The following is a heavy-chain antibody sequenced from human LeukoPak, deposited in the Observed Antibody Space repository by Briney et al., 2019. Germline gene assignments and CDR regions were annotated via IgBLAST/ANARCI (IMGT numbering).Heavy chain of an antibody. CDR3: AREDQEMATRY. CDR1: VYTFTNYG. V-gene: IGHV1-18*01. Sequence: CASVTVSCKASVYTFTNYGFSWVRQAPGQGLEWVGCISAYNGNTSYAQKLQGRVTMTTDTSTSTAYMELRSLRSDDTAVYYCAREDQEMATRYWGQGTLVTVSS. D-gene: IGHD5-24*01. J-gene: IGHJ4*02. CDR2: ISAYNGNT.